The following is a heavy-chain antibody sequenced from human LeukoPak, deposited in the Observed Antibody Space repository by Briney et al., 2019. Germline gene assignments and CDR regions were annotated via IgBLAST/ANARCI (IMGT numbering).Heavy chain of an antibody. CDR1: GFSLSTSGMR. V-gene: IGHV2-70*04. CDR2: IDWDDDK. Sequence: SGPTLVNPTQTLTLTCTFSGFSLSTSGMRVSWIRQPPGKALEWLARIDWDDDKFYSTSLKTRLTISKDTSKNQVVLTMTNMDPVDTATYYCARMEDPGAYFDYWGQGTLVTFSS. CDR3: ARMEDPGAYFDY. J-gene: IGHJ4*02. D-gene: IGHD3-10*01.